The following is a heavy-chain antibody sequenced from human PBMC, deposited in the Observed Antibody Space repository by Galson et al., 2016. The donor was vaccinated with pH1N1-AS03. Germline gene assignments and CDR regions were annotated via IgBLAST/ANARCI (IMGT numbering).Heavy chain of an antibody. CDR2: IYPGDSYT. CDR1: EYPFTSYW. D-gene: IGHD3-10*01. V-gene: IGHV5-51*01. J-gene: IGHJ4*02. Sequence: QSGAEVKKPGDSLKISCKASEYPFTSYWIAWVRQMPGKGLEWMGIIYPGDSYTNYSPSFQGHVTISADKSIATAYLQWNSLKASDTAVYYCASYGSGSSPFDYWGQGTLVTVSS. CDR3: ASYGSGSSPFDY.